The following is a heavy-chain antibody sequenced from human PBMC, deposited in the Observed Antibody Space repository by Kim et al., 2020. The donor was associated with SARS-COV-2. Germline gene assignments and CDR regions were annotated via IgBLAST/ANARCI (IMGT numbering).Heavy chain of an antibody. Sequence: GYAQKIQGRVTKTRNTSKSTAYMELSSLRAEDTAVYYCARGRSGYSSLDYWGQGTLVTVSS. V-gene: IGHV1-8*01. CDR3: ARGRSGYSSLDY. D-gene: IGHD5-12*01. J-gene: IGHJ4*02.